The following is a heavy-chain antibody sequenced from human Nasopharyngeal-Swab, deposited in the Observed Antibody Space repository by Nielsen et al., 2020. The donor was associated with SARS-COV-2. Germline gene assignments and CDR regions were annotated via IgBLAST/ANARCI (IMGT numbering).Heavy chain of an antibody. CDR2: INPNSGGT. CDR3: ARDPGAIFGVVIYYYYGMDV. D-gene: IGHD3-3*01. V-gene: IGHV1-2*02. CDR1: GYTFTSYG. Sequence: ASVKVSCKASGYTFTSYGISWVRQAPGQGLEWMGWINPNSGGTNYAQKFQGRVTMTRDTSISTAYMELSRLRSDDTAVYYCARDPGAIFGVVIYYYYGMDVWGQGTTVTVSS. J-gene: IGHJ6*02.